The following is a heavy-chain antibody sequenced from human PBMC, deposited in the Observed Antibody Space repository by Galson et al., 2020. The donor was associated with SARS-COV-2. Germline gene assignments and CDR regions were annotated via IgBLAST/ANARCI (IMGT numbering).Heavy chain of an antibody. CDR2: ISYDGSYK. D-gene: IGHD6-6*01. CDR3: ASSPSIAGSGTRFSFKH. CDR1: GFTFSSYG. Sequence: GESLKISCAASGFTFSSYGMHWVRQTPGKGLEWVAAISYDGSYKHDVDSLKGRFTISRDNSKNTLYLQMNSLRPEDTAVYYCASSPSIAGSGTRFSFKHWGPGTLVTVSS. J-gene: IGHJ1*01. V-gene: IGHV3-30*06.